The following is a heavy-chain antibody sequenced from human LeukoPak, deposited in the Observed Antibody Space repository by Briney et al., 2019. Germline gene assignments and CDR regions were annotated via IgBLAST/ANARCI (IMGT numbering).Heavy chain of an antibody. Sequence: ASVKVSCKASGYTFTSYYMHWVRQAPRQGLEWMGIINLSGGSTTYAQKFQGRVTMTRDTSTSTVYMELSSLRSEDTAVYYCAVKDIVVVSARGDWFDPWGQGTLVTVSS. V-gene: IGHV1-46*01. J-gene: IGHJ5*02. CDR1: GYTFTSYY. D-gene: IGHD2-2*01. CDR2: INLSGGST. CDR3: AVKDIVVVSARGDWFDP.